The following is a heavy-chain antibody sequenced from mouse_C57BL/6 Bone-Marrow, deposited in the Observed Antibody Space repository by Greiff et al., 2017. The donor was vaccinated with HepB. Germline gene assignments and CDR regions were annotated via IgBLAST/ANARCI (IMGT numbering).Heavy chain of an antibody. CDR1: GFTFSDYY. Sequence: EVKLMESGGGLVQPGGSLKLSCAASGFTFSDYYMYWVRQTPEKRLEWVAYISNGGGSTYYPDTVKGRFTISRDNAKNTLYLQMSRLKSEDTAMYYCARHTTVVPYWYFDVWGTGTTVTVSS. J-gene: IGHJ1*03. CDR3: ARHTTVVPYWYFDV. CDR2: ISNGGGST. V-gene: IGHV5-12*01. D-gene: IGHD1-1*01.